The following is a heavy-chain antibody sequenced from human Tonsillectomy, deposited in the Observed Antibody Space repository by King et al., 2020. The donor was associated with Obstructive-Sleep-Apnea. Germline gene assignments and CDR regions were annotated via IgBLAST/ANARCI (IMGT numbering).Heavy chain of an antibody. V-gene: IGHV1-18*01. Sequence: VQLVESGAEVKKPGASVKVSCKASGYTFTSYGISWVRQAPGQGLEWMGWISAYNGNTNYAQKLQGRVNMTTDTSTGTAYMERRSLRSDDTAVYYCARVGPADFWSKINSFDPWGQGTLVTVSS. CDR2: ISAYNGNT. D-gene: IGHD3-3*01. J-gene: IGHJ5*02. CDR3: ARVGPADFWSKINSFDP. CDR1: GYTFTSYG.